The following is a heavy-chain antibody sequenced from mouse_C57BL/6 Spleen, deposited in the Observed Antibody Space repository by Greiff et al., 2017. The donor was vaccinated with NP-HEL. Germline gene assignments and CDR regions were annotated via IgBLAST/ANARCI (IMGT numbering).Heavy chain of an antibody. D-gene: IGHD2-3*01. CDR3: ARRWLLRDYFDY. CDR2: INPNNGGT. V-gene: IGHV1-18*01. J-gene: IGHJ2*01. CDR1: GYTFTDYN. Sequence: EVKLVESGPELVKPGASVKIPCKASGYTFTDYNMDWVKQSHGKSLEWIGDINPNNGGTIYNQKFKGKATLTVDKSSSTAYMELRSLTSEDTAVYYCARRWLLRDYFDYWGQGTTLTVSS.